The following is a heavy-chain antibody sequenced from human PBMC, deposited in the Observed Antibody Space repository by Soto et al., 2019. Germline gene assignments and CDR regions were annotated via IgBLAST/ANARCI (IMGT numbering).Heavy chain of an antibody. D-gene: IGHD1-7*01. CDR2: IKSKTDGGTT. J-gene: IGHJ4*02. Sequence: EMQLVESGGGLVKPGGSLRPSCAASGFTFSNAWMNWVRQAPGKGLEWVGRIKSKTDGGTTDYAAPVKGRFTISRDDSKNTLYLQMNSLKTEDTAVYYCTTRYNWNYVVSYWGQGTLVTVSS. V-gene: IGHV3-15*07. CDR1: GFTFSNAW. CDR3: TTRYNWNYVVSY.